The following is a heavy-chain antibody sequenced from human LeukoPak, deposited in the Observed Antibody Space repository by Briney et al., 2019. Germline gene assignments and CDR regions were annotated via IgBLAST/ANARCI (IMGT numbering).Heavy chain of an antibody. Sequence: GASVKVSCKASGGTFSSYTISWVRQAPGQGLEWMGRIIAILGIANYAQKFQGRVTITADKSTSTAYMELSSLRSEDTAVYYCARGFRYCSGGSCYRFPPDYWGQGTLVTASS. J-gene: IGHJ4*02. D-gene: IGHD2-15*01. V-gene: IGHV1-69*02. CDR1: GGTFSSYT. CDR3: ARGFRYCSGGSCYRFPPDY. CDR2: IIAILGIA.